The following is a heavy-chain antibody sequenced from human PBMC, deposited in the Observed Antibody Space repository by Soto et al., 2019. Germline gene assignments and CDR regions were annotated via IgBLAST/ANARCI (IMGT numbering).Heavy chain of an antibody. CDR1: GYTFTSYG. Sequence: ASVKVSCKASGYTFTSYGISWVRQAPGQGLEWMGWISAYNGNTNYAQKLQGRVTMTTETSTSTAYMELRSLRSDDTAVYYCARTVEMATITGDYYYYGMDVWGQGTTLTVSS. J-gene: IGHJ6*02. V-gene: IGHV1-18*01. D-gene: IGHD5-12*01. CDR2: ISAYNGNT. CDR3: ARTVEMATITGDYYYYGMDV.